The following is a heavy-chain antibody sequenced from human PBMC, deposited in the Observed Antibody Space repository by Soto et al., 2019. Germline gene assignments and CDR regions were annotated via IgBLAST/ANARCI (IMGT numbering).Heavy chain of an antibody. Sequence: SLRLSCAASGFTFSTYAMGWVRQAPGKGLEWVSGISGSAVSTYYADSVKGRFTISRDNSKNTLFLQMNSLRAEDTAVYYCAKDLRNYGDYEGWFDPWGQGTLVTVSS. D-gene: IGHD4-17*01. J-gene: IGHJ5*02. CDR3: AKDLRNYGDYEGWFDP. CDR2: ISGSAVST. CDR1: GFTFSTYA. V-gene: IGHV3-23*01.